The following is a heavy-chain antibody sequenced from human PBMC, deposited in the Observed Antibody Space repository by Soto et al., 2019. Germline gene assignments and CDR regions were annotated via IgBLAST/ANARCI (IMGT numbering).Heavy chain of an antibody. V-gene: IGHV4-4*07. J-gene: IGHJ5*02. CDR1: GGSVTSNY. D-gene: IGHD6-6*01. CDR2: MYISGTT. CDR3: AGERAAPSWIDP. Sequence: KTXGTLSLTCTVSGGSVTSNYWTWIRQPAGKGLEWIGRMYISGTTDYNPSLRGRATMSVDTSKNQFSLTLTSETAADTAVYYCAGERAAPSWIDPWGRGTLVTVSS.